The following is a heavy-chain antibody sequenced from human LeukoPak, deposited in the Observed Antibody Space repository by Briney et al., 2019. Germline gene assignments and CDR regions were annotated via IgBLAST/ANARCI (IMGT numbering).Heavy chain of an antibody. D-gene: IGHD6-13*01. CDR2: IIPILGIA. Sequence: SVKVSCKASGGTFSSYAISWVRQAPGQGLEWMGRIIPILGIANYAQKFQGRVTITADKSTSTAYMELSSLRSEDTAVYYCARGYSSSWSTAYYYYGMDVWGQGTTVTVSS. CDR1: GGTFSSYA. CDR3: ARGYSSSWSTAYYYYGMDV. J-gene: IGHJ6*02. V-gene: IGHV1-69*04.